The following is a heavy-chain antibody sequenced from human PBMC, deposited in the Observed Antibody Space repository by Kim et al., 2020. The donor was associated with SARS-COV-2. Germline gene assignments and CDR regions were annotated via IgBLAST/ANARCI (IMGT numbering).Heavy chain of an antibody. D-gene: IGHD6-19*01. Sequence: YNPSIKSRVTISVDTSKNQFSLKLSSVTAADTAVYYCARVRSSGWYGFDYWGQGTLVTVSS. J-gene: IGHJ4*02. CDR3: ARVRSSGWYGFDY. V-gene: IGHV4-59*01.